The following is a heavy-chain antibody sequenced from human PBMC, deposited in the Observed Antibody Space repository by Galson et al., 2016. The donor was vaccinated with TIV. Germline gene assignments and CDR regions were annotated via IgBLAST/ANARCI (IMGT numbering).Heavy chain of an antibody. CDR1: GFSLSTSGVG. V-gene: IGHV2-5*01. CDR2: VYWSDGK. CDR3: ARISGYYDSSGHYIPRNFDY. J-gene: IGHJ4*02. Sequence: PALVKPTQALTLTCTFSGFSLSTSGVGVAWIRQPPGKALEWLAVVYWSDGKRYSPSLKNRLNITKDTSKNQVVLTMTNMDPMDTATYYCARISGYYDSSGHYIPRNFDYWGQGTRVTVSS. D-gene: IGHD3-22*01.